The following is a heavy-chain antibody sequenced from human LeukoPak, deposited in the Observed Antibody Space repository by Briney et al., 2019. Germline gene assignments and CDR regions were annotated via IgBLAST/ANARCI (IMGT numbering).Heavy chain of an antibody. J-gene: IGHJ6*03. CDR3: ARYCSSISCSSYYYYYMDV. Sequence: GGSLRLSCAASGFTFDAYAMSWVRQAPGKGLEWVSSISSSSSYIYYADSVKGRFTISRDNAKNSLYLQMNSLRTEDTAVYYCARYCSSISCSSYYYYYMDVWGKGTTVTVSS. D-gene: IGHD2-2*01. CDR1: GFTFDAYA. CDR2: ISSSSSYI. V-gene: IGHV3-21*01.